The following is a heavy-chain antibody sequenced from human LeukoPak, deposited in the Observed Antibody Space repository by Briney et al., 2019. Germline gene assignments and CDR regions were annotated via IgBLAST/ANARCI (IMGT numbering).Heavy chain of an antibody. Sequence: GGSLRLSCAASGFTFSSYWMSWVRQAPGKGLEWVANIKLDGSEKYYVHSLKGRFTISRDKAKKSLYLHMNRLRAEDTAVYYTGRVQLGDYEGFDYWGQGPVVTVSS. J-gene: IGHJ4*02. V-gene: IGHV3-7*01. CDR2: IKLDGSEK. CDR1: GFTFSSYW. CDR3: GRVQLGDYEGFDY. D-gene: IGHD3-16*01.